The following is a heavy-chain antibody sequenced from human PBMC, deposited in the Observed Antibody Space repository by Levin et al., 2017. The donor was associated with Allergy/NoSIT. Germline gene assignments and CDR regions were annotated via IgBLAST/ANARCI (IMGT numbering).Heavy chain of an antibody. CDR3: ARAQYSGYDSNFDY. CDR1: GYNFITYY. V-gene: IGHV1-46*03. J-gene: IGHJ4*02. D-gene: IGHD5-12*01. Sequence: ASVKVSCKASGYNFITYYMHWVRQAPGQGLEWMGIIDPSGGSTTYAQNLQGRVTMTRDTSTSTVYMELSSLRSEDTALYFCARAQYSGYDSNFDYWGQGTLVTVSS. CDR2: IDPSGGST.